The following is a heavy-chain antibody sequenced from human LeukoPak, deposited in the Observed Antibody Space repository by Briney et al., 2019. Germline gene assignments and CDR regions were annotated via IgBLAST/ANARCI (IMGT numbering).Heavy chain of an antibody. J-gene: IGHJ6*03. CDR3: ARHIGGGIEDMDV. D-gene: IGHD3-16*02. CDR1: GGSIGTYY. V-gene: IGHV4-59*08. CDR2: IYVAGST. Sequence: SETLSLTCTVSGGSIGTYYWSWIRQSPGKGLEWIGYIYVAGSTRYNPYLQSRVTISVDTSRNQFFLKMSCVTAADTAVYYCARHIGGGIEDMDVWGKGTKVTVSS.